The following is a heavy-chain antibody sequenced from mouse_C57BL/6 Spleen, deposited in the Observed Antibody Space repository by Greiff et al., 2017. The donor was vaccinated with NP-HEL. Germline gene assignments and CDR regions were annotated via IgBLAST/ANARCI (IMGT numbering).Heavy chain of an antibody. D-gene: IGHD1-1*01. Sequence: EVQLQQSGPELVKPGASVKISCKASGYSFTGYYMNWVKQSPEKSLEWIGEINPSTGGTTYNQKFKAKATLTVDKSSSTAYMQLKSLTSEDSAVYYCARLLYYGSSYYFDYWGQGTTLTVSS. CDR2: INPSTGGT. J-gene: IGHJ2*01. CDR3: ARLLYYGSSYYFDY. V-gene: IGHV1-42*01. CDR1: GYSFTGYY.